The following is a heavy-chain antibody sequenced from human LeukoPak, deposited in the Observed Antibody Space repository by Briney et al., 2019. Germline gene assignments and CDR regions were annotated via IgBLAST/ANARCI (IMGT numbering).Heavy chain of an antibody. CDR2: ISGSGGST. J-gene: IGHJ4*02. V-gene: IGHV3-23*01. D-gene: IGHD2-2*03. CDR1: GFTFSSYA. CDR3: AKDLLDIVVVPAAMGSGTGDY. Sequence: GGSLRLSCAAPGFTFSSYAMSWVRQAPGKGLEWVSAISGSGGSTYYADSAKGRFTISRDNSKNTLYLQMNSLRAEDTAVYYCAKDLLDIVVVPAAMGSGTGDYWGQGTLVTVSS.